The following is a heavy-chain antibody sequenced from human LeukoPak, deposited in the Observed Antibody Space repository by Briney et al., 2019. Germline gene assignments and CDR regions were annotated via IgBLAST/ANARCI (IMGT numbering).Heavy chain of an antibody. J-gene: IGHJ4*02. V-gene: IGHV4-34*01. CDR1: GGSFSDYY. CDR3: ARETSLMGYASGLGFNY. Sequence: PSETLSLTCAVYGGSFSDYYWSWIRQPPGKGLEWIGEINYGGSTNYSPSLKSRVTISIDTSKNQFSLKLTSVTAADTATYYCARETSLMGYASGLGFNYWGQGILVTVSS. D-gene: IGHD6-19*01. CDR2: INYGGST.